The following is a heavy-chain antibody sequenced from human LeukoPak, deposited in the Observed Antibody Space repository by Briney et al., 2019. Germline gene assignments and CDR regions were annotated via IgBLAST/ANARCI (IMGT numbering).Heavy chain of an antibody. V-gene: IGHV4-39*01. CDR3: ARMPRAADFDY. Sequence: PSETLSLTCTVSGGSISSSTFYWGWIRQPPGKGLEWIGSIYYSGSTYYNPSLKSRVTISVDTSKNQFSLKLSSVTAADTAVYYCARMPRAADFDYWGQGTLVTVSS. D-gene: IGHD6-13*01. CDR1: GGSISSSTFY. CDR2: IYYSGST. J-gene: IGHJ4*02.